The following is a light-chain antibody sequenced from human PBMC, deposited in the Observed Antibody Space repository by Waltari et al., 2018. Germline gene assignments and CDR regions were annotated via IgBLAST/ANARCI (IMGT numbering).Light chain of an antibody. Sequence: AIRMTQSPSSFSASTGDRVTITCRASQGISSYLAWYQQKPGKAPKLLIYAASTLQSGVPSRFSGSGSGTDFTLTISCLQSEDFATDYCQQYYSYPAIFGPGTKVDIK. V-gene: IGKV1-8*01. J-gene: IGKJ3*01. CDR2: AAS. CDR3: QQYYSYPAI. CDR1: QGISSY.